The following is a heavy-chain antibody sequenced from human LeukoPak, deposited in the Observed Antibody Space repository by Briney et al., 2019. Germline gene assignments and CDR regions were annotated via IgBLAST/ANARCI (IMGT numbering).Heavy chain of an antibody. CDR2: INPNSGGT. V-gene: IGHV1-2*06. D-gene: IGHD1-26*01. Sequence: ASVKVSCKASGYTFTGYYMHWVRQAPGQGLEWMGRINPNSGGTNYAQKFQGRVTMTRDTSISTAYMELSRLRSDDTAVYYCARGQSFYSGSYEAINWFDPWGQGTLVTVSS. J-gene: IGHJ5*02. CDR1: GYTFTGYY. CDR3: ARGQSFYSGSYEAINWFDP.